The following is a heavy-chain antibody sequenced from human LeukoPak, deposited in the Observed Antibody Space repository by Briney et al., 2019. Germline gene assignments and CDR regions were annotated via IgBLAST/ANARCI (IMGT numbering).Heavy chain of an antibody. CDR2: IYSGGST. Sequence: GGSLRLSCAVSGFTVNSNYMSWVRQAPGKGLEWVSVIYSGGSTYYADSVKGRFTISRDNSRNTLYLQMNSLRAEDTAVYYCAREKIYGSGNYNVFDYWGQGTLVTVSS. CDR1: GFTVNSNY. V-gene: IGHV3-66*01. CDR3: AREKIYGSGNYNVFDY. D-gene: IGHD3-10*01. J-gene: IGHJ4*02.